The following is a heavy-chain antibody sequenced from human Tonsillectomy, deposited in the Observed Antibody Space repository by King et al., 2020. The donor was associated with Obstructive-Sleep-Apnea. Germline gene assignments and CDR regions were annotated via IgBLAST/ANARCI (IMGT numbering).Heavy chain of an antibody. V-gene: IGHV3-43*01. CDR3: AKDILTNYYGMDV. D-gene: IGHD4/OR15-4a*01. J-gene: IGHJ6*02. CDR2: ISWDGGST. Sequence: VQLVESGGVVVQPGGSLRLSCAASGFTFDDYTMHWVRQSPGKGLEWVSLISWDGGSTYYADSVKGRFTISSDNSKNSLYLQMNSLRTEDTALYYCAKDILTNYYGMDVWGQGTTVTVSS. CDR1: GFTFDDYT.